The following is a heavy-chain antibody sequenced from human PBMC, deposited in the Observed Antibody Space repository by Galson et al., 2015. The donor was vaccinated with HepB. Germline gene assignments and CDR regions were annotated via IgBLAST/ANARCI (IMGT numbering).Heavy chain of an antibody. CDR3: ARLGGAEYSYGSFDY. D-gene: IGHD5-18*01. V-gene: IGHV4-39*01. CDR2: IYYSGST. CDR1: GGSISSGGYS. J-gene: IGHJ4*02. Sequence: SETLSLTCTVSGGSISSGGYSWGWVRQPPGKGLEWIGSIYYSGSTYYNPSLKSRLTISVDTSKNQFSLKLSSVTAADTAVYYCARLGGAEYSYGSFDYWGQGTLVTVSS.